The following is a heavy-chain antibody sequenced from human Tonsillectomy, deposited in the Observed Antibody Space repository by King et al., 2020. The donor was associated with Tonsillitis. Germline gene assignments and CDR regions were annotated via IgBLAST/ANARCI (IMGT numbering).Heavy chain of an antibody. CDR2: IRDDGSNK. CDR3: AKDALYCSSSSCYAGNHGFDP. CDR1: GFTFSSYG. J-gene: IGHJ5*02. Sequence: VQLVESGGGVVQPGGSLRLSCAASGFTFSSYGIHWVRQAPGKGLEWVAFIRDDGSNKYYADSVKGRFTISRDNSKNTLYLQMNSLRAEDTAVYYCAKDALYCSSSSCYAGNHGFDPWGQGTLVTVSS. V-gene: IGHV3-30*02. D-gene: IGHD2-2*01.